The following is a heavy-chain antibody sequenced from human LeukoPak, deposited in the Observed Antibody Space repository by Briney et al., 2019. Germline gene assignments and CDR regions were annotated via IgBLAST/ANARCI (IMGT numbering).Heavy chain of an antibody. Sequence: PGGSLRLSCAASGFTFSSYAMSWVHQAPGKGLVWVSHINSDGSITSYPDSVKGRFTISRDNAKNTLYLQMNSLRAEDTAVYYCARDAVDTANAVWGQGTTVTVSS. D-gene: IGHD5-18*01. CDR1: GFTFSSYA. J-gene: IGHJ6*02. CDR3: ARDAVDTANAV. V-gene: IGHV3-74*01. CDR2: INSDGSIT.